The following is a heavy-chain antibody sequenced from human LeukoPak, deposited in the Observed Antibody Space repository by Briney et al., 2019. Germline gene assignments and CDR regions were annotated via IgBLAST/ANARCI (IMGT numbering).Heavy chain of an antibody. Sequence: SETLSLTCTVSGGSISSYYWSWIRQPPGKGLEWIGYIYCSGSTNYNPSLKSRVTISVDTSKNQFSLKLSSVTAADTAVYYCARSGYCSGGSCYGYWGQGTLVTVSS. D-gene: IGHD2-15*01. CDR1: GGSISSYY. CDR3: ARSGYCSGGSCYGY. CDR2: IYCSGST. V-gene: IGHV4-59*01. J-gene: IGHJ4*02.